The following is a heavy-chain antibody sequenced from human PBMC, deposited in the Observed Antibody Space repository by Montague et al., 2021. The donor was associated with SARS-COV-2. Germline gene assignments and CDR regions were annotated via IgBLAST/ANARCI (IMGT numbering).Heavy chain of an antibody. Sequence: SETLSLTCTVSGGSISSYYWSWIRQPPGKGLEWIGYIYYSGSTNYNPSLKSRVTISVDTSKNQFSLKLSSVTAAVTAVYYCARGSGWMGNAFDIWGQGTMVTVSS. CDR1: GGSISSYY. J-gene: IGHJ3*02. V-gene: IGHV4-59*01. CDR2: IYYSGST. D-gene: IGHD6-19*01. CDR3: ARGSGWMGNAFDI.